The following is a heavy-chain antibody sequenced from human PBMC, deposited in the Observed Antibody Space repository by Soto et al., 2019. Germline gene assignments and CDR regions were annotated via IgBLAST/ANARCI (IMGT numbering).Heavy chain of an antibody. J-gene: IGHJ3*02. CDR3: ARIELSGYSSSWYITRQIGVAFDI. V-gene: IGHV2-26*01. D-gene: IGHD6-13*01. CDR1: GFSLSNARMG. CDR2: IFSNDEK. Sequence: SGPTLVNPTETLTLTCTVSGFSLSNARMGVSWIRQPPGKALEWLAHIFSNDEKSYSTSLKSRLTISKDTSKSQVVLTMTNMDPVDTATYYCARIELSGYSSSWYITRQIGVAFDIWGQGTMVTVSS.